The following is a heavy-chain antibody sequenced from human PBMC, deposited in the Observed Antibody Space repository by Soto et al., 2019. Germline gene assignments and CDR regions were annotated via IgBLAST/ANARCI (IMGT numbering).Heavy chain of an antibody. CDR2: INPSGGST. Sequence: ASVKVSFKASGYTFTRYYMHWVRQAPGQGLEWMGIINPSGGSTSYAQKFQGRVTMTRDTRTVYMELNSLRSEDTAVYYCASSHYESTGYSGFHPWGQGTLVTVS. CDR1: GYTFTRYY. D-gene: IGHD3-22*01. CDR3: ASSHYESTGYSGFHP. V-gene: IGHV1-46*01. J-gene: IGHJ5*02.